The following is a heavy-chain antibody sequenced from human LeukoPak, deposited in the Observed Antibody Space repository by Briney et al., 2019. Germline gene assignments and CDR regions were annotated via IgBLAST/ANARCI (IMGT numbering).Heavy chain of an antibody. Sequence: SVKVSCKASGGTFSSYAISWVRQAPGQGLEWMGGIIPIFGTANYAQKFQGRVTITADESTSTAYMELSSLRSEDTAAYYCARGPVFGVVIEYNWFDPWGQGTLVTVSS. D-gene: IGHD3-3*01. CDR1: GGTFSSYA. V-gene: IGHV1-69*13. J-gene: IGHJ5*02. CDR3: ARGPVFGVVIEYNWFDP. CDR2: IIPIFGTA.